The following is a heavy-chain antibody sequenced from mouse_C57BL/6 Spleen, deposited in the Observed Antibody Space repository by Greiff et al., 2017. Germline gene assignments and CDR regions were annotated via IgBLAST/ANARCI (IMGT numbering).Heavy chain of an antibody. V-gene: IGHV1-80*01. J-gene: IGHJ1*03. D-gene: IGHD1-3*01. CDR2: LYPGDGDT. Sequence: QVQLQQSGAELVKPGASVKISCKASGYAFSSYWMNWVKQRPGKGLEWIGQLYPGDGDTNYNGKFKGKATLTADKSSSTAYMQLSSLTSEDSAVDFCARSGSGDWYFDVWGTGTTVTVSS. CDR3: ARSGSGDWYFDV. CDR1: GYAFSSYW.